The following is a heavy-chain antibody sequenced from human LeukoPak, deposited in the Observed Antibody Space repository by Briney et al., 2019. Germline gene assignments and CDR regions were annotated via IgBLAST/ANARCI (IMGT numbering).Heavy chain of an antibody. CDR3: ARDRDGGNWFDP. CDR1: GGTFSSYA. V-gene: IGHV1-69*01. CDR2: IIPIFGTA. Sequence: SVKVSCKASGGTFSSYAISWVRQAPGQGLEWMGGIIPIFGTANYAQKFQGRVTITADESTSTAYMELSSLRSEDTAVHYCARDRDGGNWFDPWGQGTLVTVSS. J-gene: IGHJ5*02. D-gene: IGHD4-23*01.